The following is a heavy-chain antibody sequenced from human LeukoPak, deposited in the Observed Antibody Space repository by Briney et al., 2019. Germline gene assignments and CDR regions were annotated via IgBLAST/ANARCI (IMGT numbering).Heavy chain of an antibody. CDR1: GFIFSNAW. Sequence: GGSLILSCAVSGFIFSNAWMSWVRQAPGKGLEWVGRIKSQTAGGTTDYAAPVKGRFTISRDDSKNTLYLQMNSLKTEDTAVYYCTSSYGISPQNYWGQGTLVSVSS. J-gene: IGHJ4*02. D-gene: IGHD5-18*01. CDR2: IKSQTAGGTT. CDR3: TSSYGISPQNY. V-gene: IGHV3-15*01.